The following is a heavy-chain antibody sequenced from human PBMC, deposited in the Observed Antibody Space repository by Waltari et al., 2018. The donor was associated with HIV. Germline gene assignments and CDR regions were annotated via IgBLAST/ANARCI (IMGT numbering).Heavy chain of an antibody. D-gene: IGHD3-3*01. J-gene: IGHJ4*02. V-gene: IGHV3-23*01. Sequence: VQLLESGGGLVQSGGSLTLSCAASGFGFSSYAMIWVRQGPGKGLEWVLAIGGGGDRSYYVDSVKGRFTISRDNSKNTLSLQMNGLRAEDTAVYYCVKGGGYYDSTGNVPFDYWGQGSLVTVSS. CDR2: IGGGGDRS. CDR1: GFGFSSYA. CDR3: VKGGGYYDSTGNVPFDY.